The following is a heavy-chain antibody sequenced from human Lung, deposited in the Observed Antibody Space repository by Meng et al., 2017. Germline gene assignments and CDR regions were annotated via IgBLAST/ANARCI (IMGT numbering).Heavy chain of an antibody. CDR1: GYTFTDYY. CDR3: AREGGSSSHFDY. D-gene: IGHD6-6*01. Sequence: QVQLVQSGAEVKRPGASARLSCKAAGYTFTDYYMQWVRPAPGQGLEWMGRLNTNSGDTKYAQKFQGRVTMTGYTSISTAYMELSRLTSDDTAVYYCAREGGSSSHFDYWGQGTLVTVSS. CDR2: LNTNSGDT. V-gene: IGHV1-2*06. J-gene: IGHJ4*02.